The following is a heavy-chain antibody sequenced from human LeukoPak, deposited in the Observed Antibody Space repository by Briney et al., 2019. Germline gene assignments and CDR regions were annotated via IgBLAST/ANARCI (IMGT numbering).Heavy chain of an antibody. J-gene: IGHJ3*02. Sequence: GGSLRLSCAASGFTFSCCAMHWVRQAPGKGLEWVSVIYSGGSTYYADSVKGRFTISRDNSKNTLYLQMNSLRAEDTAVYYCARVTMIVFDIWGQGTMVTVSS. CDR2: IYSGGST. D-gene: IGHD3-22*01. CDR1: GFTFSCCA. V-gene: IGHV3-53*01. CDR3: ARVTMIVFDI.